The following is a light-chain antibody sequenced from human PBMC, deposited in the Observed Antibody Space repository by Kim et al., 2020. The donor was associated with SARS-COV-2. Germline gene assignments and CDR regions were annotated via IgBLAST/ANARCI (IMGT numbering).Light chain of an antibody. CDR3: QQCYTAPFT. CDR1: QSVLYRSNNQND. Sequence: ATIHCKSSQSVLYRSNNQNDLAWYQQKPGQPPKLLIHWASIRESGVPDRFSGSGSGTDFTLTISSLQAEDVAIYYCQQCYTAPFTFGPGTKVDIK. V-gene: IGKV4-1*01. J-gene: IGKJ3*01. CDR2: WAS.